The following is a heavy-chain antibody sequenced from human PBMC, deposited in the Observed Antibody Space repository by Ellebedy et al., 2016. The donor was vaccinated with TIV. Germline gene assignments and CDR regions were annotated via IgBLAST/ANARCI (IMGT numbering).Heavy chain of an antibody. V-gene: IGHV4-30-4*01. Sequence: SETLSLTCTVSRGSISSGGYYWSWIRQHPGKGLEWIGYIFHTGNAYYNPSLKSRVTISVDTSKNQFSLKLSSVTAADTAVYYCARVAFWSAYPVYFDYWGQGTLVTVSS. D-gene: IGHD3-3*01. CDR2: IFHTGNA. J-gene: IGHJ4*02. CDR3: ARVAFWSAYPVYFDY. CDR1: RGSISSGGYY.